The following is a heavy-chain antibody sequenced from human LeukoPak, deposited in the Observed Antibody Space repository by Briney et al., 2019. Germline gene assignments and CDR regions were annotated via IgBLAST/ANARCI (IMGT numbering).Heavy chain of an antibody. Sequence: SETLSLTCTDSGGSISSSNYHWGGIRQPPGKGMEGIGSIYYSGSTYYNPSLKSRVTISVDTSKNQFSLKLSSVTAADTAVYYCARDRGAAAAGYYYYGMDVGAKGPRSPSP. J-gene: IGHJ6*02. CDR2: IYYSGST. V-gene: IGHV4-39*07. CDR1: GGSISSSNYH. D-gene: IGHD6-13*01. CDR3: ARDRGAAAAGYYYYGMDV.